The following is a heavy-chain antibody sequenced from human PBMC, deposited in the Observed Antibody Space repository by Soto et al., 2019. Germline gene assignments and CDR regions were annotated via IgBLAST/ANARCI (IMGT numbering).Heavy chain of an antibody. D-gene: IGHD5-12*01. J-gene: IGHJ5*02. CDR1: GDSVSSNTAP. Sequence: SQTPSLTCAISGDSVSSNTAPSNWIRQSPSSGLEWLGRTYFRSKWYNDYAVSVKSRIIINPDTSNNQFSLQLNSVTPEDTAVYFCAKGDNLGPKTGYAFDPWGQGIMVTVSS. V-gene: IGHV6-1*01. CDR2: TYFRSKWYN. CDR3: AKGDNLGPKTGYAFDP.